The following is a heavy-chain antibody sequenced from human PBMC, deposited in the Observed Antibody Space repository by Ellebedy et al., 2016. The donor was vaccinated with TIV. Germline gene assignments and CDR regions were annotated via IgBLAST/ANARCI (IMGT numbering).Heavy chain of an antibody. CDR3: ARDVPADAAALLDY. J-gene: IGHJ4*02. CDR2: ISAYNGNT. Sequence: AASVKVSCKASGYPFPNYGVSWVRQAPGQGLEWVGWISAYNGNTQYGQKFQGRISLTTDTSMGTAYMDLRSLRSDDTGVYFGARDVPADAAALLDYWGQGTRVTVSS. D-gene: IGHD2-2*01. V-gene: IGHV1-18*04. CDR1: GYPFPNYG.